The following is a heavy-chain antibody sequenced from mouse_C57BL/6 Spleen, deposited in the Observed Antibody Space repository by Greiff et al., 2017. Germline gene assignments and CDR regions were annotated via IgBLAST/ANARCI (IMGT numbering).Heavy chain of an antibody. V-gene: IGHV5-9*01. D-gene: IGHD2-1*01. Sequence: EVKLVESGGGLVKPGGSLKLSCAASGFTFSSYTMSWVRQTPEKRLEWVATISGGGGNTYYPARVKGRFTISRDNGKNTLYLQMSSLRSEDTALYYCASLYYGNYEWYYFDYWGQGTTLTVSS. J-gene: IGHJ2*01. CDR1: GFTFSSYT. CDR2: ISGGGGNT. CDR3: ASLYYGNYEWYYFDY.